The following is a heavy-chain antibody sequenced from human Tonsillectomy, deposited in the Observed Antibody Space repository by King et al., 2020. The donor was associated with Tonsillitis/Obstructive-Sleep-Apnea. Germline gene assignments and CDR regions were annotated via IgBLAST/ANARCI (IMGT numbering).Heavy chain of an antibody. CDR2: TYYKSKWFN. Sequence: VQLQQSGPGLVKPSQTLSLTCAISGDSVSSNSAAWNWIRQSPSRGLEWLGRTYYKSKWFNDYAVSVKSRITINPDTSKNQFSLQLNSVTPEDTAVYYCARAGEFWSGYYPGDASYYYYYFMDVWGKGTTVTVSS. V-gene: IGHV6-1*01. CDR1: GDSVSSNSAA. D-gene: IGHD3-3*01. CDR3: ARAGEFWSGYYPGDASYYYYYFMDV. J-gene: IGHJ6*03.